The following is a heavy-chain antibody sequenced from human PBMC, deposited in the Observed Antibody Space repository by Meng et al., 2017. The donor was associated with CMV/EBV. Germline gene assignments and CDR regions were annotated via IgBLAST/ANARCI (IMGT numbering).Heavy chain of an antibody. J-gene: IGHJ5*02. D-gene: IGHD6-13*01. CDR1: GFTFSDYW. CDR3: ARDIAAAGWFDP. V-gene: IGHV3-74*01. CDR2: IKGDGSHT. Sequence: GESLKISCTASGFTFSDYWMHWVRQTPGKGLLWVSRIKGDGSHTIYGDSVKGRFTISRDNAKNTLYLQMNTLRVEDTAVYYCARDIAAAGWFDPWGQGTLVTVSS.